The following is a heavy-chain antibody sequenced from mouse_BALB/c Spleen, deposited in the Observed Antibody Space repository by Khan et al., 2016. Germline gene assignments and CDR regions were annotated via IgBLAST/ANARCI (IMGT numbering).Heavy chain of an antibody. Sequence: QVQLQQSGTELPRPGASMKLSCKASGFTFTDYYLHWVQQRTGQGLEWIGEIFPGSGSTYYNEKFKGKASLTADTSSSTAYMQLSSLTSEDSAVYFCARSYYGYFAMDYWGHGASVTVSS. D-gene: IGHD1-2*01. V-gene: IGHV1-77*01. CDR3: ARSYYGYFAMDY. CDR1: GFTFTDYY. CDR2: IFPGSGST. J-gene: IGHJ4*01.